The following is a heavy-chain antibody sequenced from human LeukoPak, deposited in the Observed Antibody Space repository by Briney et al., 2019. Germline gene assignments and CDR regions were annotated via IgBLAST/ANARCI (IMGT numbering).Heavy chain of an antibody. J-gene: IGHJ4*02. CDR3: ARDLSVTLTPQFDY. V-gene: IGHV3-48*01. Sequence: YPGGSLRLSCAASGFTFRRYSMNWVRQAPRKGVEWLSYISSSSSTIYYADSVKGRFTISRDNAKNSLFLQMNSLRAEDTAVYYCARDLSVTLTPQFDYWGQGTLVTVSS. CDR2: ISSSSSTI. D-gene: IGHD4-17*01. CDR1: GFTFRRYS.